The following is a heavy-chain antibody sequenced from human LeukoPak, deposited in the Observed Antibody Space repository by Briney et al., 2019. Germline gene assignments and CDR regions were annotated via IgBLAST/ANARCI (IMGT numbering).Heavy chain of an antibody. CDR1: GGTFSSYA. J-gene: IGHJ2*01. Sequence: SVKVSCTASGGTFSSYAISWVRQAPGQGLEWMGRIIPIFGIANYAQKFQGRVTITADKSTSTAYMELSSLRSEDTAVYYCARDLCSSTSCPHRNWYFDLWGRGTLVTVSS. CDR3: ARDLCSSTSCPHRNWYFDL. CDR2: IIPIFGIA. D-gene: IGHD2-2*01. V-gene: IGHV1-69*04.